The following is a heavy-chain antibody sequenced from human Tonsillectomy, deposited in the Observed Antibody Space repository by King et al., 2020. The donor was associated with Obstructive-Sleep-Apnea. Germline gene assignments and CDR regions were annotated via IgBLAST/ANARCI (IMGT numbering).Heavy chain of an antibody. V-gene: IGHV4-34*01. CDR1: GGSFSGYY. J-gene: IGHJ6*02. D-gene: IGHD1-26*01. CDR2: INLSGST. Sequence: VQLQQWGAGLLKPSETLSLTCAVYGGSFSGYYWSWIRQPPGKGLEWIGEINLSGSTNYNPSLKSRGTISVDTSKNQFSLRLSPVTAADTAVYYCARGDVGATTGYYYYDMDVWGQGTTVTVSS. CDR3: ARGDVGATTGYYYYDMDV.